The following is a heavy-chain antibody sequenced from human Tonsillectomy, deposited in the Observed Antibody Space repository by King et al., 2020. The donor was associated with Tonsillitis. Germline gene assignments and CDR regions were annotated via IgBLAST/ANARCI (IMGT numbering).Heavy chain of an antibody. Sequence: VQLVESGGGVVQPGRSLRLSCAASGFTFSSYAMHWVRQAPGKGLEWVAVISYDGSNKYYADSVKGRFTISRDNSKNTLYLQMNSLRAEDTAVYYCPRDGRQWLVGFDYWGQGTLVTVSS. J-gene: IGHJ4*02. CDR2: ISYDGSNK. V-gene: IGHV3-30*04. CDR3: PRDGRQWLVGFDY. D-gene: IGHD6-19*01. CDR1: GFTFSSYA.